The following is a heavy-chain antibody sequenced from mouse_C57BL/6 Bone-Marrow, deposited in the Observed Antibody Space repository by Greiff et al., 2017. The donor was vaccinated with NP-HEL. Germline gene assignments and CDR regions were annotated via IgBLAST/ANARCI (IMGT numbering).Heavy chain of an antibody. CDR1: GFTFSDYG. D-gene: IGHD2-5*01. CDR3: ASTYYSNFLAWFAY. CDR2: ISNLAYSI. Sequence: EVKLMESGGGLVQPGGSLKLSCAASGFTFSDYGMAWVRQAPRKGPEWVAFISNLAYSIYYADTVTGRFTISRENAKNTLYLEMSSLRSEDTAMYYCASTYYSNFLAWFAYWGQGTLVTVSA. V-gene: IGHV5-15*01. J-gene: IGHJ3*01.